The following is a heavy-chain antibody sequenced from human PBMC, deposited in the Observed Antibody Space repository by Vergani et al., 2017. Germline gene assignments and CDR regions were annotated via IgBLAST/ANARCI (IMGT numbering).Heavy chain of an antibody. CDR1: GDSITNGGFS. Sequence: QVHLNEAGPGLVKPSQTLSLTCAVSGDSITNGGFSWNWIRQPPGKGPEWIGYIFPSGNSDYNPSLKNRVSISLDKSKNQFSLWVNSVTAADTAVYFCARASLRALVGYYYYMDVCGKGKTVVVSS. CDR2: IFPSGNS. J-gene: IGHJ6*03. D-gene: IGHD3-16*02. V-gene: IGHV4-30-2*01. CDR3: ARASLRALVGYYYYMDV.